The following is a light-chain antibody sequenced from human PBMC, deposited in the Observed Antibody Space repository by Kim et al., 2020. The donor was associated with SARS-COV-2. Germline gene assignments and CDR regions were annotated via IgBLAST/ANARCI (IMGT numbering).Light chain of an antibody. CDR3: QSYDDTDVV. Sequence: GETVTISCTRSSCSIASNYVQWYRQRPGSSPTTLISEDDKRLSGVPDRFSGSLDTSSNSASLTISGLRTEDEAHYYCQSYDDTDVVFGGGTLLTVL. V-gene: IGLV6-57*01. CDR1: SCSIASNY. CDR2: EDD. J-gene: IGLJ2*01.